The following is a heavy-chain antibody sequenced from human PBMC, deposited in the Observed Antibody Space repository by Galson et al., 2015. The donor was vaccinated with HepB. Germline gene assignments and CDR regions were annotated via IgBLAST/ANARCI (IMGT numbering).Heavy chain of an antibody. Sequence: SLRLSCAASGFTFSSYSMNWVRQAPGKGLEWVSYISSSSSTIYYADSVKGRFTISRDNAKNSLYLQMNSLRDEDTAVYYCARDLEWLRSYWYFDLWGRGTLVTVSS. D-gene: IGHD5-12*01. V-gene: IGHV3-48*02. CDR2: ISSSSSTI. J-gene: IGHJ2*01. CDR3: ARDLEWLRSYWYFDL. CDR1: GFTFSSYS.